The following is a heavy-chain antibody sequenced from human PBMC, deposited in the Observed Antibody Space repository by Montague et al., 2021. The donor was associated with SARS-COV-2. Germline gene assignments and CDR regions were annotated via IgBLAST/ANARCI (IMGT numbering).Heavy chain of an antibody. V-gene: IGHV3-21*01. Sequence: SLRLSCAASGLSFSDYDMNWVRQAPGKGLEWVSSISATGSYIYYGDSVKGRFAISRDNAKKSLYLQMDSLRAEDTAVYYRAADPEVQKHRLAHFDYWGQGTLVTVSS. J-gene: IGHJ4*02. CDR3: AADPEVQKHRLAHFDY. CDR1: GLSFSDYD. D-gene: IGHD6-25*01. CDR2: ISATGSYI.